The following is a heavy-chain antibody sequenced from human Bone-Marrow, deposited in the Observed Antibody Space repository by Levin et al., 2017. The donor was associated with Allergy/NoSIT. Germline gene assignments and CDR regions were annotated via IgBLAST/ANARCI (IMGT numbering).Heavy chain of an antibody. Sequence: PGGSLRLSCAASGFSFTSYSMNWVRQAPGKGLEWISYISGNSNIIYYSESVKGRFTISRDNAGSSLFLQLNSLRAEDTADYYCATYSSATTSVYYYLMDVWGQGTTVTVAS. J-gene: IGHJ6*02. D-gene: IGHD3-10*01. CDR1: GFSFTSYS. CDR2: ISGNSNII. CDR3: ATYSSATTSVYYYLMDV. V-gene: IGHV3-48*04.